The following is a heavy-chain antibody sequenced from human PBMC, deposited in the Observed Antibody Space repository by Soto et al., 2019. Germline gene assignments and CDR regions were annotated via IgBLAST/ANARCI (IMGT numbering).Heavy chain of an antibody. D-gene: IGHD3-22*01. J-gene: IGHJ5*02. Sequence: QVQLQESGPGLVKPSQTLSLTCTVSGGSISSGGYYWSWIRQHPGKGLEWIGYIYYSGSTYYNPSLKSRVTISVDPSKNQFSLKLSSVTAADTAVYYCASLVVVTNVFFDPWGQGTLVTVSS. CDR1: GGSISSGGYY. V-gene: IGHV4-31*03. CDR3: ASLVVVTNVFFDP. CDR2: IYYSGST.